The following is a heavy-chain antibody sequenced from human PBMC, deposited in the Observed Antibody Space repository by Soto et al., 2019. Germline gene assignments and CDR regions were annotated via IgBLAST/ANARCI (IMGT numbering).Heavy chain of an antibody. CDR2: IYYSGST. D-gene: IGHD1-26*01. Sequence: QLHLRESGPGLVKPSETLSLTCTVSGGSITSSSYYWGWIRQPPGKGLEWIGSIYYSGSTYYNPSLKCRITXXVDTSKNQFSLKLSSVTAADTAVYYCATQEVGGSYVYTFDPWGQGTLVTVSS. CDR3: ATQEVGGSYVYTFDP. CDR1: GGSITSSSYY. V-gene: IGHV4-39*01. J-gene: IGHJ5*02.